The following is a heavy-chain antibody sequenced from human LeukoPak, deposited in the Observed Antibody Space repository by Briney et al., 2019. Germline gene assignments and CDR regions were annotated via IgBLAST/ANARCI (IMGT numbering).Heavy chain of an antibody. J-gene: IGHJ4*02. CDR1: GFTFSSYS. V-gene: IGHV3-21*01. CDR2: ISSRSSYI. CDR3: ARGRWESTSKYYYHSSGYSH. Sequence: GGSLRLSCAASGFTFSSYSMNWVRQAPGKGLKWVSSISSRSSYIYYADSVKGRFTISRDNAKNSLYLQMNSLRAEDTAVYYCARGRWESTSKYYYHSSGYSHWGQGTLVTVSS. D-gene: IGHD3-22*01.